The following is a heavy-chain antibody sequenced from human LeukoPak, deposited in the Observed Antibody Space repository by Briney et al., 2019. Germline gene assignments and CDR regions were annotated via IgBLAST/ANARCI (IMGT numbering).Heavy chain of an antibody. V-gene: IGHV3-48*04. J-gene: IGHJ4*02. Sequence: GGSLRLSCAASGFTFSSYSMNWVRQAPGKGLEWVSHISSSSSTIYYADSVKGRFTISRDNAKNSLYLQMNSLRAEDTAVYYCARDPHYYDSSGYPYYFDYWGQGTLVTVSS. CDR1: GFTFSSYS. D-gene: IGHD3-22*01. CDR2: ISSSSSTI. CDR3: ARDPHYYDSSGYPYYFDY.